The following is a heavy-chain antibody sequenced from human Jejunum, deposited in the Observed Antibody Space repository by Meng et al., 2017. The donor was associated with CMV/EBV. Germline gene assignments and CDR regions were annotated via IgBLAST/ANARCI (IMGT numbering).Heavy chain of an antibody. D-gene: IGHD1-7*01. CDR1: GLPVSSKF. Sequence: GLPVSSKFMTWVRQAPGKGLEWVSVIYSGGSTYYADSVKGRFTISRDNSKNMLYLQMNSLRAEDTAVYYCARALELRTYYYGMDVWGQGATVTVSS. CDR2: IYSGGST. V-gene: IGHV3-53*01. J-gene: IGHJ6*02. CDR3: ARALELRTYYYGMDV.